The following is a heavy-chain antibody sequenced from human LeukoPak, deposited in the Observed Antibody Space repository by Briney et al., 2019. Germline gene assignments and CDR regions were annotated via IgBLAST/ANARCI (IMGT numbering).Heavy chain of an antibody. CDR2: ISYDGSNK. J-gene: IGHJ4*02. Sequence: GGSLRLSVAASGFTFSSYAMHWVRQAPGKGLKGVAVISYDGSNKYYADSVKGRFTISRDNSKNTLYLQMNSLRAEGTAVYYCARGYTNLYGDYTSWWGQGTLVTVSS. D-gene: IGHD4-17*01. V-gene: IGHV3-30-3*01. CDR1: GFTFSSYA. CDR3: ARGYTNLYGDYTSW.